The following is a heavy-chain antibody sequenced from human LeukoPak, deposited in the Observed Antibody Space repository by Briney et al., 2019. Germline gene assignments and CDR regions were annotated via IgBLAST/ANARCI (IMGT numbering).Heavy chain of an antibody. CDR2: ISGSGGST. Sequence: GGSLRLSCAASGFTFRSYAMSWVRQAPGKGLEWVSAISGSGGSTYYADSVKGRFTISRDNAKNSLYLQMNSLRAEDTALYYCAKDITEYSSSSGDYWGQGTLVTVSS. CDR1: GFTFRSYA. V-gene: IGHV3-23*01. J-gene: IGHJ4*02. D-gene: IGHD6-6*01. CDR3: AKDITEYSSSSGDY.